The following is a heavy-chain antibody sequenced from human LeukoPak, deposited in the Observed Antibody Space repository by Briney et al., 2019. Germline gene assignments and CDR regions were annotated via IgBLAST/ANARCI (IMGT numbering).Heavy chain of an antibody. Sequence: GGSLRLSCAASGFTFSNAWMNWVRQAPGKGLEWVSAISGSGGSTYYADSVKGRFTISRDNSKNTLYLQMNSLRAEDTAVYYCAKEGFGGSYFDYWGQGTLVTVSS. CDR1: GFTFSNAW. D-gene: IGHD3-10*01. V-gene: IGHV3-23*01. J-gene: IGHJ4*02. CDR3: AKEGFGGSYFDY. CDR2: ISGSGGST.